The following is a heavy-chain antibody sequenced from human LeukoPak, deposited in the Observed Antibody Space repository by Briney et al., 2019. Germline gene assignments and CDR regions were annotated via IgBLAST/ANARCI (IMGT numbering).Heavy chain of an antibody. V-gene: IGHV1-2*02. CDR1: GYSFTDYY. D-gene: IGHD3-3*01. J-gene: IGHJ4*02. CDR2: INPNSGGT. Sequence: ASVKVSCKAFGYSFTDYYMHWVRQAPGQGLEWMAWINPNSGGTNYAQKLQGRVTMTTDTSTSTAYMELRSLRSDDTAVYYCARGKGRYDFWSGYHAFDYWGQGTLVTVSS. CDR3: ARGKGRYDFWSGYHAFDY.